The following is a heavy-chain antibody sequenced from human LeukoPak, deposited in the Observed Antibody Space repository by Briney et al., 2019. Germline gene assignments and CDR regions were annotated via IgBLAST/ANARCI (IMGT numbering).Heavy chain of an antibody. CDR1: GGSFSPSY. V-gene: IGHV4-59*01. D-gene: IGHD3-10*01. CDR3: ARGHYGSGTGTYSH. CDR2: IYYTGST. Sequence: PSETLSLTCTVSGGSFSPSYWSWIRQPPGKGLEWIGYIYYTGSTNYNPSLKSRVTISVDTSKNQFSLTLSSVTAADTAVYYCARGHYGSGTGTYSHWGQGTLVTVSS. J-gene: IGHJ4*02.